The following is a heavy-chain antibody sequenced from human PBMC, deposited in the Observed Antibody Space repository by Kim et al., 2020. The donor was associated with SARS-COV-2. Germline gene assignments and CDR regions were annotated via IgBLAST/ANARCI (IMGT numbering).Heavy chain of an antibody. J-gene: IGHJ5*02. D-gene: IGHD5-18*01. V-gene: IGHV4-39*01. CDR3: ARVDTAMANNWFDP. Sequence: TPSLQSRVTISVDTSKNQFSLKLSSVTAADTAVYYCARVDTAMANNWFDPWGQGTLVTVSS.